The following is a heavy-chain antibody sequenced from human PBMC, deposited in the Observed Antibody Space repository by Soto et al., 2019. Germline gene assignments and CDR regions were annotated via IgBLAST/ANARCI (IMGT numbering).Heavy chain of an antibody. J-gene: IGHJ4*02. V-gene: IGHV3-23*01. Sequence: EVQLMESGGGLVQPGGSLRLSCAASGFTFSSYAMSWVRQAPGKGLEWVSVITGSGSTTYYADSVKGRFTISRDNSKNTRYLQMNSVIAEDTAVDYCARRGGALGYWGQGTLVTVSS. CDR3: ARRGGALGY. CDR2: ITGSGSTT. CDR1: GFTFSSYA. D-gene: IGHD3-16*01.